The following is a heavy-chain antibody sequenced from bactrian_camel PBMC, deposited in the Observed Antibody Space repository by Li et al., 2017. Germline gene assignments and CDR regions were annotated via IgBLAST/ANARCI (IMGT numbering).Heavy chain of an antibody. Sequence: HVQLVESGGGSVDAGGSVRLSCVVSGYSSDCMGWLRQAAGKEREGVAAIDRAGSPTYTYSVKDRFTISQDNAKNTLYLQMNSLKPEDTAMYYCAAYLYSNWFCGAAATGYKYWGQGTQVTVS. CDR1: GYSSDC. J-gene: IGHJ4*01. CDR3: AAYLYSNWFCGAAATGYKY. V-gene: IGHV3S53*01. D-gene: IGHD6*01. CDR2: IDRAGSP.